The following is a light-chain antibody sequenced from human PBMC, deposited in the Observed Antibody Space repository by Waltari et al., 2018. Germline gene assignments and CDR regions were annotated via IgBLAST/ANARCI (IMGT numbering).Light chain of an antibody. V-gene: IGLV3-19*01. J-gene: IGLJ1*01. Sequence: SSEMTQEPAVSVALGQTVRITCQGGGLRTFYANWYQQKPGQAPLLVIYDEDKRPSGLPDRFSGSRSGNTAFLTISGAQAEDEADYYCNTRDISGDHLVFGSGTKVTVL. CDR2: DED. CDR1: GLRTFY. CDR3: NTRDISGDHLV.